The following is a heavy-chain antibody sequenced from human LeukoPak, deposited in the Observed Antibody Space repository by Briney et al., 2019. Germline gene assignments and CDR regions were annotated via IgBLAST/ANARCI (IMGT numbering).Heavy chain of an antibody. V-gene: IGHV3-23*01. J-gene: IGHJ4*02. D-gene: IGHD3-16*01. CDR1: GFTFSSYI. Sequence: GGSLRLSCAASGFTFSSYIMTWVRQAPGKGLEWLSAISGRADNTYYPDSVKGRFTISRNNSKNTLYLQMNSLRAEDTAVYYCAKGGWGDYWGQGTLVTVSS. CDR3: AKGGWGDY. CDR2: ISGRADNT.